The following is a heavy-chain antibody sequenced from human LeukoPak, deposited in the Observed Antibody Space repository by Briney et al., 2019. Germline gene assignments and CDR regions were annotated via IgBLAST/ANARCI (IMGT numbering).Heavy chain of an antibody. J-gene: IGHJ2*01. Sequence: SQTLSLTCTVSGGSISSGGYYWSWIRQHPGKGLEWIGYIYYSGSTYYNPSLKSRVTISVDTSKNQFSLKLSSVTAADTAVYYCARVTMVRGVNWYFDLWGRGTLVTVSS. CDR3: ARVTMVRGVNWYFDL. V-gene: IGHV4-31*03. CDR2: IYYSGST. CDR1: GGSISSGGYY. D-gene: IGHD3-10*01.